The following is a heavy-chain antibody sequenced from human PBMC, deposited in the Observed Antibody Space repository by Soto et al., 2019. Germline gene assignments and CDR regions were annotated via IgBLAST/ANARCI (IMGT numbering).Heavy chain of an antibody. CDR3: ARGGDVNYYHGMDV. CDR2: ISAYNGKT. V-gene: IGHV1-18*01. Sequence: VKVSSKASGYTVTSYGISWVRQAPGQGLEWMGWISAYNGKTNYAQNVQGRVTMTTDTSTRTAYMDLRSLRSDDTAVYYCARGGDVNYYHGMDVWGQGTTVTVSS. J-gene: IGHJ6*02. CDR1: GYTVTSYG. D-gene: IGHD5-12*01.